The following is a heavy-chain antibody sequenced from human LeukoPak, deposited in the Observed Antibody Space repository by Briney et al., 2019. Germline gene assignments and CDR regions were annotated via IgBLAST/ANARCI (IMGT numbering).Heavy chain of an antibody. CDR3: ASFYQAYYFDY. Sequence: SETLSPTCTVSGGSISSGDYYWSWIRQPPGKGLEWIGYIYYSGSTYYSPSLKSRVTISVDTSKNQFSLKLSSVTAAYTAVYYCASFYQAYYFDYWGQGTLVTVSS. D-gene: IGHD2-21*01. CDR1: GGSISSGDYY. J-gene: IGHJ4*02. CDR2: IYYSGST. V-gene: IGHV4-30-4*01.